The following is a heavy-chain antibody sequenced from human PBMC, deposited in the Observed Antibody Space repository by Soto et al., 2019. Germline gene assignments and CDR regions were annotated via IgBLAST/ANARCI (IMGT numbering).Heavy chain of an antibody. CDR2: ISGSGGST. J-gene: IGHJ4*02. CDR1: GFTFSSYA. D-gene: IGHD3-3*01. Sequence: EGSLRLSCAASGFTFSSYAMSWVRQAPGKGLEWVSAISGSGGSTYYADSVKGRFTISRDNSKNTLYLQMNSLRAEDTAVYYCAKDTYYDFWSGYDSFDYWGQGPEGTVSS. V-gene: IGHV3-23*01. CDR3: AKDTYYDFWSGYDSFDY.